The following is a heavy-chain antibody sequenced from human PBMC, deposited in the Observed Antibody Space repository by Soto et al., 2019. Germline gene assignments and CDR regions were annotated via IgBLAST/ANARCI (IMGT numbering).Heavy chain of an antibody. Sequence: SETLSLTCTVSGGSISSSSYYWGWIRQPPGKGLEWIGSIYYSGSTYYNPSLKSRVTISVDTSKNQFSLKLSSVTAADTAVYYCARHVGYSRNYYYYGMDVWGQGTTVTVSS. V-gene: IGHV4-39*01. CDR3: ARHVGYSRNYYYYGMDV. CDR2: IYYSGST. J-gene: IGHJ6*02. CDR1: GGSISSSSYY. D-gene: IGHD6-13*01.